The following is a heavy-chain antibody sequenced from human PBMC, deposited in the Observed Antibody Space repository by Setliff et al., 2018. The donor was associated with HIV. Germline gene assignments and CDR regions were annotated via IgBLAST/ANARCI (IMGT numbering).Heavy chain of an antibody. V-gene: IGHV3-30*04. CDR1: GFTFSSYA. Sequence: LRLSCAASGFTFSSYAMHWVRQAPGKGLEWVAVISYDGSNKYYADSVKGRFTISRDNSKNTLYLQMNSLRAEDTAVYYCAREIYLDWGQGTLVTVSS. CDR3: AREIYLD. J-gene: IGHJ4*02. CDR2: ISYDGSNK.